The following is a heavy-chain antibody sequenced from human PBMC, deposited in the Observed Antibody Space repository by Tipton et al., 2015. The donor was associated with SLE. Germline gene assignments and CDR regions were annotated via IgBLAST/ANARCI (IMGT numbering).Heavy chain of an antibody. V-gene: IGHV4-59*01. Sequence: TLSLTCTVSGGSISSYYWSWNRQPPGKGLEWIGYIYYSGSTNYNPSLKSRVTISVDTSKNQFSLKLSSVTAADTAVYYCARGWWFDPWGQGTLVTVSS. J-gene: IGHJ5*02. CDR3: ARGWWFDP. CDR2: IYYSGST. D-gene: IGHD6-19*01. CDR1: GGSISSYY.